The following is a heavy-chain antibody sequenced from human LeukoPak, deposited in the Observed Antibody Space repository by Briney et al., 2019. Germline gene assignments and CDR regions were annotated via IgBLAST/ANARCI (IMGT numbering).Heavy chain of an antibody. V-gene: IGHV4-30-4*01. Sequence: PSETLSLTCAVSGGSISSGGYYWSWIRQPPGKGLEWIGYIYYSGSTYYNPSLKSRVTISVDTSKNQFSLKLSSVTAADTAVYYCARAPGQQPDFDYWGQGTLVTVSS. J-gene: IGHJ4*02. CDR1: GGSISSGGYY. CDR2: IYYSGST. CDR3: ARAPGQQPDFDY. D-gene: IGHD6-13*01.